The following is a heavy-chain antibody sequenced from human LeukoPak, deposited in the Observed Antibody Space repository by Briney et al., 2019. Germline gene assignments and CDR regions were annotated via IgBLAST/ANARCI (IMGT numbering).Heavy chain of an antibody. CDR1: GFTFSGSW. V-gene: IGHV3-74*01. D-gene: IGHD3-16*01. Sequence: GGSLRLSCEASGFTFSGSWMHWVRQAPGKGLEWVSRINTDGSGTSYADSVRGRFTISRDDAKNTLYLQMNSLRAEDTAVYYCARSVGEGGQGTLVTVSS. CDR2: INTDGSGT. J-gene: IGHJ4*02. CDR3: ARSVGE.